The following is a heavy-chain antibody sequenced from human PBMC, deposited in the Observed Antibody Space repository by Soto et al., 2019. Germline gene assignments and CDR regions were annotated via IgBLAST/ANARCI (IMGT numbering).Heavy chain of an antibody. D-gene: IGHD1-1*01. CDR3: ARRAETNGWNGFGADKYYFDF. V-gene: IGHV1-8*01. CDR1: GYTFTSYD. J-gene: IGHJ4*02. Sequence: QVQLVQSGAEVRKPGASVKVSCEASGYTFTSYDIYWVRQATGQGLEWMGWMNTNTGNSAYAHKFQGSVTMTSDTSISTAHMELSSLRSEDTAVYYCARRAETNGWNGFGADKYYFDFWGQGTLVTVSS. CDR2: MNTNTGNS.